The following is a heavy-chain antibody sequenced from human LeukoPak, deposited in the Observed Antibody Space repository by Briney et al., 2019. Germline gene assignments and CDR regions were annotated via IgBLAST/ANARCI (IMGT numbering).Heavy chain of an antibody. Sequence: TSETLSLTCAVFGGSFSGYYWSWIRQPPGKGLEWIGEINHSGSTNYNPSLKSRVTISVDTSKNQFSLKLSSVTAADTAVYYCARGSGLRWLLGGYYFDYWGQGTLVTVSS. D-gene: IGHD3-22*01. CDR2: INHSGST. CDR3: ARGSGLRWLLGGYYFDY. CDR1: GGSFSGYY. V-gene: IGHV4-34*01. J-gene: IGHJ4*02.